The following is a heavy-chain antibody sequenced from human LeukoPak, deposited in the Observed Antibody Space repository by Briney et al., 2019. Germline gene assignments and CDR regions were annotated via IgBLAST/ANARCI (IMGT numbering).Heavy chain of an antibody. V-gene: IGHV1-2*02. D-gene: IGHD3-22*01. CDR2: INPNSGGT. J-gene: IGHJ4*02. CDR1: GYTFTGYY. Sequence: ASVKVSCKASGYTFTGYYMHWVRQAPGQGLEWMGWINPNSGGTNYAQKFQGRVTMTRDTSISTAYMELSSLRSEDTAVYYCARDRTTSGYYSGYFDYWGQGTLVTVSS. CDR3: ARDRTTSGYYSGYFDY.